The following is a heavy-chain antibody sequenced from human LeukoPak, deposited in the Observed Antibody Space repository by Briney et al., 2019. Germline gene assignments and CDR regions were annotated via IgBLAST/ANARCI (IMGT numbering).Heavy chain of an antibody. CDR3: ARDGAGYCSGGSCYSGAWFDP. CDR1: GGSISSSSYY. CDR2: IYYSGST. Sequence: SETLSLTCTVSGGSISSSSYYWGWIRQPPGKGLEWIGSIYYSGSTYYNPSLKSRVTISVDTSKNQFSLKLSSVTAADTAVYYCARDGAGYCSGGSCYSGAWFDPWGQGTLVTVSS. V-gene: IGHV4-39*07. D-gene: IGHD2-15*01. J-gene: IGHJ5*02.